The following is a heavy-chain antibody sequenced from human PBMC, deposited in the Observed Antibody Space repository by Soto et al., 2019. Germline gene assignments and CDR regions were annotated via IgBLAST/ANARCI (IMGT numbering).Heavy chain of an antibody. J-gene: IGHJ5*02. CDR1: GFSLRTSGVG. CDR2: IYWNDDT. CDR3: AKSGSSGWYGWLDP. D-gene: IGHD6-19*01. Sequence: SGPTLVNPTQTLPLTCIFSGFSLRTSGVGVGWIRQPPGKALEWLGFIYWNDDTRYNPSLKSRLTITKDTSKNQVVLTMTNMDPVDTATYYCAKSGSSGWYGWLDPWGQGTQVTVSS. V-gene: IGHV2-5*01.